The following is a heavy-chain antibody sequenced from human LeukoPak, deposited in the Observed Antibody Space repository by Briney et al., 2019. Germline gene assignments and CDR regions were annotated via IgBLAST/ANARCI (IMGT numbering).Heavy chain of an antibody. V-gene: IGHV4-59*01. CDR3: ASGGYSYGVDY. D-gene: IGHD5-18*01. J-gene: IGHJ4*02. CDR2: SSYTGST. CDR1: GASISKYY. Sequence: PSETLSLTCTVSGASISKYYWSWIRQTPGKRLEWIAYSSYTGSTALNPSLDSRVTISIDTSKNQLSLKLTSVTAADTAVYYCASGGYSYGVDYWGQGTLVTVSS.